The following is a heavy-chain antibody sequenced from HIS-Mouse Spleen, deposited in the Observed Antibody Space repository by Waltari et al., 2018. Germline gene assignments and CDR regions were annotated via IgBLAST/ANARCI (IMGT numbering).Heavy chain of an antibody. J-gene: IGHJ2*01. V-gene: IGHV4-34*01. CDR1: GGSFSGYY. CDR3: ARGLYCSGSGSYYKVYWYFDL. D-gene: IGHD3-10*01. CDR2: INQSGST. Sequence: QVQLQQWGAGLLKPSETLSLTCAVYGGSFSGYYWSWIRQPPGKGLGWIGEINQSGSTNYTPSLKSRVTISVDTSKNQFSLKLSSVTAADTAVYYCARGLYCSGSGSYYKVYWYFDLWGRGTLVTVSS.